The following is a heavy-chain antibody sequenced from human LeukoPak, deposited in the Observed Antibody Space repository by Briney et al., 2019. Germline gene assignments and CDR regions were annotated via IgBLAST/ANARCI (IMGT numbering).Heavy chain of an antibody. J-gene: IGHJ5*02. CDR3: ARDPSAAGGDWFDP. CDR2: IIPILGIA. CDR1: GGTFSSYA. D-gene: IGHD3-16*01. V-gene: IGHV1-69*04. Sequence: ASVKVSCKASGGTFSSYAISWVRQAPGQGLEWMGRIIPILGIANYAQKFQGRVTITADKSTSTAYMELSSLRSEDTAVYYCARDPSAAGGDWFDPWGQGTLVTVSS.